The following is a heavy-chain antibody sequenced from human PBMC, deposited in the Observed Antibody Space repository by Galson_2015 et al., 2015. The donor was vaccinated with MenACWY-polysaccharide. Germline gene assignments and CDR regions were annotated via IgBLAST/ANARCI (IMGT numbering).Heavy chain of an antibody. V-gene: IGHV2-5*02. Sequence: PALVKPTQTLSLTCTFSGFPVTATGVGVGWIRQPPGKAPEWLAHIYWDGDKRFSPSLGARLTITKDTSRDQVVLTMTDMGPVDTATYYCVRLLGGVSFDSWGQGTL. D-gene: IGHD1-26*01. CDR1: GFPVTATGVG. J-gene: IGHJ4*02. CDR2: IYWDGDK. CDR3: VRLLGGVSFDS.